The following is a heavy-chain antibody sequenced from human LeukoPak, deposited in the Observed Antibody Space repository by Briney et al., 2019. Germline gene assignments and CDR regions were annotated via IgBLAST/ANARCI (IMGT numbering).Heavy chain of an antibody. Sequence: GESLKISXKGSGYSFSSYWIGWVRQMPGKGLEWMGIIYPGDSDTRYSPSFQGQVTISADKSISTAYLQWSSLKASDTAMYYCARPQSIDINWFDPWGQGTLVTVSS. CDR3: ARPQSIDINWFDP. D-gene: IGHD6-6*01. CDR1: GYSFSSYW. J-gene: IGHJ5*02. V-gene: IGHV5-51*01. CDR2: IYPGDSDT.